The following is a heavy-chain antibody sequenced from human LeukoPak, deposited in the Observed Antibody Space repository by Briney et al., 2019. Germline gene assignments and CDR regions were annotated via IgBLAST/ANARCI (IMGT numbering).Heavy chain of an antibody. D-gene: IGHD4-17*01. V-gene: IGHV1-69*05. Sequence: SVKVSCKASGGTFSSYAISWVRQAPGQGLEWMGRIIPIFGTANYAQKFQGRVTITTDESTSTACMELSSLRSEDTAVYYCARDRDDYGDYLYYFDYWGQGTLVTVSS. CDR2: IIPIFGTA. CDR1: GGTFSSYA. CDR3: ARDRDDYGDYLYYFDY. J-gene: IGHJ4*02.